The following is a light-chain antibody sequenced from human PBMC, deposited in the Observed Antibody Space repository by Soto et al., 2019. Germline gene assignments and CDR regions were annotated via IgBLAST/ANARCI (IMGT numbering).Light chain of an antibody. CDR1: QSVRIN. CDR2: GAS. J-gene: IGKJ1*01. V-gene: IGKV3-15*01. CDR3: QQYNNWPPWT. Sequence: EIVMTQSPATLSVSPGERATLSCRASQSVRINLAWYQQKPGQAPRLLIYGASTRATGIPARFSGSGSGTEFTLTINSLQSEEFAVYYCQQYNNWPPWTFGQGTKVEIK.